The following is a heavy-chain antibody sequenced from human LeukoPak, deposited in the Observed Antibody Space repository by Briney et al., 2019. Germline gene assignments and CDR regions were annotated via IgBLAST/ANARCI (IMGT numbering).Heavy chain of an antibody. CDR3: ASFPSAVAGTLYGY. J-gene: IGHJ4*02. CDR1: GGSFSGYY. D-gene: IGHD6-19*01. Sequence: PSETLSLTCAVYGGSFSGYYWSWIRQPPGKGLEWIGEINHSGSTNYNPSLKSRVTISEDTSKNQFSLKLSSVTAADTAVYYCASFPSAVAGTLYGYWGQGTLVTVSS. CDR2: INHSGST. V-gene: IGHV4-34*01.